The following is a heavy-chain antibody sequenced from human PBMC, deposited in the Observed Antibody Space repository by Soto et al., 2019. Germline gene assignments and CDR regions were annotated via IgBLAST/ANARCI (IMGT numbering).Heavy chain of an antibody. J-gene: IGHJ1*01. V-gene: IGHV3-30-3*01. CDR1: GFTFSSYV. D-gene: IGHD3-22*01. Sequence: QVQLVESGGDVVQPGRSLRLSCTASGFTFSSYVMHWVRQAPGKGLEWVALTSSDENSKIFAESAKGRFTISRDNSKITLYLQMNSLRTEDTAVYYCAREDASSGHAGTFHHWGQGTLVTVSS. CDR2: TSSDENSK. CDR3: AREDASSGHAGTFHH.